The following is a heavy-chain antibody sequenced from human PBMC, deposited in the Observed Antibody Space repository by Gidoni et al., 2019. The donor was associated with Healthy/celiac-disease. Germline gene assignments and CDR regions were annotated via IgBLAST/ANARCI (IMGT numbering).Heavy chain of an antibody. D-gene: IGHD3-3*01. CDR1: GFTFSSYW. V-gene: IGHV3-7*01. Sequence: EVQLVESGGGLVQPGGSLRLSCAASGFTFSSYWMSWVRQAPGKGLEWVANIKQDGSEKYYVDSVKGRFTISRDNAKNSLYLQMNSLRAEDTAVYYCARVAPYYDFWSGRPYYFDYWGQGTLVTVSS. J-gene: IGHJ4*02. CDR3: ARVAPYYDFWSGRPYYFDY. CDR2: IKQDGSEK.